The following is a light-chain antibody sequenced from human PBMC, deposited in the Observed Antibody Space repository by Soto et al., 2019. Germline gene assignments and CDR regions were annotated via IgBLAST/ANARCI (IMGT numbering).Light chain of an antibody. V-gene: IGKV3-20*01. CDR3: QQYNNWPPLT. CDR1: QSVGNDF. Sequence: EIVLTQSPGILSLSPGERATLSCRASQSVGNDFLAWYQQKPGQAPRLLIYGASTRATDVPDRFSGSGSGADFTLTISRLEPEDFAVYYCQQYNNWPPLTFGGGTKVDIK. CDR2: GAS. J-gene: IGKJ4*01.